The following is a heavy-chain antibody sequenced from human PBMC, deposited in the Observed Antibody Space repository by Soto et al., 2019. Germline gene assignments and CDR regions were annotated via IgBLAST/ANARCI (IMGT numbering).Heavy chain of an antibody. CDR1: GFTFDIYA. V-gene: IGHV3-23*01. J-gene: IGHJ6*02. CDR3: AKHSGYDHYYDMDV. CDR2: IIGSGGTP. D-gene: IGHD5-12*01. Sequence: EVQLLESGGGLVQPGGSLRLSCAASGFTFDIYAMSWVRQAPGKGLEWVSTIIGSGGTPYYADSVKGRFTISRDNSKNTLYVQMNSLRADDTAEYDCAKHSGYDHYYDMDVWGQGTTVTVSS.